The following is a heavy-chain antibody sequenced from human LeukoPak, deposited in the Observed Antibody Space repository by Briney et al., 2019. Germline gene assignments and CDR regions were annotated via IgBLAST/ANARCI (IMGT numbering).Heavy chain of an antibody. CDR1: GYTLTELS. J-gene: IGHJ4*02. CDR3: ARDDVMITFGGVIV. D-gene: IGHD3-16*02. Sequence: ASVKVSCKVSGYTLTELSMHWVRQAPGQGLEWMGRIIPIFGTANYAQKFQGRVTITTDESTSTAYMELSSLRSEGTAVYYCARDDVMITFGGVIVWGQGTLVTVSS. V-gene: IGHV1-69*05. CDR2: IIPIFGTA.